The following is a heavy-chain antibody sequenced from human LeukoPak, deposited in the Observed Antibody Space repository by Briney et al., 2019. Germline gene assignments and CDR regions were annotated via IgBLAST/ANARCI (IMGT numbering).Heavy chain of an antibody. D-gene: IGHD3-22*01. CDR2: ISSSSSYI. J-gene: IGHJ4*02. CDR1: GFTFSSYS. CDR3: ARPGHGNYGPVGY. Sequence: GGSLRLSCAASGFTFSSYSMNWVRQAPGKGLEWVSSISSSSSYIYYADSVKGRFTISRDNAKNTLFLEMSNLRPEDTAVYYCARPGHGNYGPVGYWGQGTLVTVSS. V-gene: IGHV3-21*01.